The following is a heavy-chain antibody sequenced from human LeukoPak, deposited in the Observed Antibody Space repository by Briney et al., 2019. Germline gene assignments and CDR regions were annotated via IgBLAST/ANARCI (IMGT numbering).Heavy chain of an antibody. CDR1: GGSISSGSYY. Sequence: SETLSLTCTVSGGSISSGSYYWSWIRQPAGKGLEWIGRIYTSGSTNYNPSLKSRATISVDTSKNQFSLKLSSVTAADTAVYYCARGSLLEYSSSYWFDPWGQGTLVTVSS. D-gene: IGHD6-6*01. CDR3: ARGSLLEYSSSYWFDP. J-gene: IGHJ5*02. CDR2: IYTSGST. V-gene: IGHV4-61*02.